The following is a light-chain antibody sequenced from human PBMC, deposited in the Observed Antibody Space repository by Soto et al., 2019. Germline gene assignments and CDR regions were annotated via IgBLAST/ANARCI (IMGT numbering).Light chain of an antibody. CDR1: QSVSSNY. CDR3: QQYGSSPRT. Sequence: EIVLTQSPGTLSLSPGERATLSCRASQSVSSNYLAWYQQKAGQSPRPLIYGASSRATGTPDRFSGSESGTDFTLTISRLEREDFAVYYCQQYGSSPRTFGQGTKVEIK. J-gene: IGKJ1*01. CDR2: GAS. V-gene: IGKV3-20*01.